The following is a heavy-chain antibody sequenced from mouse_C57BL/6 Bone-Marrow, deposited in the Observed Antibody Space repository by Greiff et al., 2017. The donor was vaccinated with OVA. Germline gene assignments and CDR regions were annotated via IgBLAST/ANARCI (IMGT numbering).Heavy chain of an antibody. CDR1: GYTFTDYY. V-gene: IGHV1-19*01. CDR3: ARLTWDYAMDY. D-gene: IGHD4-1*01. CDR2: INPYNGGT. J-gene: IGHJ4*01. Sequence: EVQLVESGPVLVKPGASVKMSCKASGYTFTDYYMNWVKQSHGKSLEWIGVINPYNGGTSYNQKFKGKATLTVDKSSSTAYMELNSLTSEDSAVYYCARLTWDYAMDYWGQGTSVTVSS.